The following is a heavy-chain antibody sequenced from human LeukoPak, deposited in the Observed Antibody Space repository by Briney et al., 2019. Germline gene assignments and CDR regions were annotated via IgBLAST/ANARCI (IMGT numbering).Heavy chain of an antibody. V-gene: IGHV1-18*01. CDR2: ISAYNGNT. Sequence: ASVKVSCKASGYTFTSYGISWVRQAPGQGLEWMGWISAYNGNTNYAQKLQGRVTMTTDTSTGTAYMELRSLRSDDTAVYYCGRDSSSLTGVLYWGQGTLVTVSS. CDR1: GYTFTSYG. CDR3: GRDSSSLTGVLY. J-gene: IGHJ4*02. D-gene: IGHD6-13*01.